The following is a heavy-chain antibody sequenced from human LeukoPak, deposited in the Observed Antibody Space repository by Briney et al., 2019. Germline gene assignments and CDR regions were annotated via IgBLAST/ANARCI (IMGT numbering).Heavy chain of an antibody. CDR1: GFTFSSYA. CDR2: ISGSGGST. J-gene: IGHJ4*02. CDR3: AKDRQWLVGVGFDY. Sequence: GGSLRLSCGASGFTFSSYAMSWVRQAPGKGLEWASAISGSGGSTYYADSVKGRFTISRDNSKNTLYLQMNSLRAEDTAVYYCAKDRQWLVGVGFDYWGQGTLVTVSS. D-gene: IGHD6-19*01. V-gene: IGHV3-23*01.